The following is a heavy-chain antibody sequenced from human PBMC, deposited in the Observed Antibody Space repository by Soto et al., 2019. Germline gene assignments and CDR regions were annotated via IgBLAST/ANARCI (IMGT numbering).Heavy chain of an antibody. CDR3: AKELSIAVAGTYGFDY. D-gene: IGHD6-19*01. Sequence: EVQLVESGGGLVQPGRSLRLSCAASGFTFDDYAMHWVRQAPGKGLEWVSGISWNSGSIGYADSVKGRFTISRDNAKNSLYLQMNSLRAEDTALYYCAKELSIAVAGTYGFDYWGQGTLVTVSS. CDR2: ISWNSGSI. J-gene: IGHJ4*02. CDR1: GFTFDDYA. V-gene: IGHV3-9*01.